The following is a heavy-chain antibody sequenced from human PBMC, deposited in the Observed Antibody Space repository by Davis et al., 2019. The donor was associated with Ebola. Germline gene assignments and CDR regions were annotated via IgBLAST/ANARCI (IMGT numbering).Heavy chain of an antibody. CDR2: IRTSGGST. D-gene: IGHD3-16*02. Sequence: GGSLRLSCAASGLTFSSHAMTWVRQAPGKGLEWVSGIRTSGGSTYYADSVKGRFIISRDNSKNTLYLQMNSLRAEDTAVYYCAKGGDIWGSHRQYYFDYWGRGTVVTVSS. J-gene: IGHJ4*02. CDR1: GLTFSSHA. V-gene: IGHV3-23*01. CDR3: AKGGDIWGSHRQYYFDY.